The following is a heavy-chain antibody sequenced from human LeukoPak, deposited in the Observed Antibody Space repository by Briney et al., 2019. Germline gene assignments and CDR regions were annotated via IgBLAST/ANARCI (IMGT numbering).Heavy chain of an antibody. Sequence: GGSLRLSCAASGFTFSSYWMHWVRQAPGEGLVWVSRINSDGSSTRYADSVKGRFTISRDNAKNTLYLQMNSLRAEDTAVYYCARVPGEGRVDYWGQGTLVTVSS. CDR3: ARVPGEGRVDY. J-gene: IGHJ4*02. V-gene: IGHV3-74*01. D-gene: IGHD3-10*01. CDR1: GFTFSSYW. CDR2: INSDGSST.